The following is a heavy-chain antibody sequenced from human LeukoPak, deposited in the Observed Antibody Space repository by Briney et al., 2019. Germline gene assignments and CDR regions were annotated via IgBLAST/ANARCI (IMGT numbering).Heavy chain of an antibody. Sequence: GGSLRLSCAASGFTFSSYAMSWVRQAPGKGLEWVSAISGSGGSTYYADSVKGRFTISRDNSKNTLYLQMNSLRAEDMAVYYCAKDLSGYGKYYFDYWGQGTLVTVSS. CDR1: GFTFSSYA. V-gene: IGHV3-23*01. J-gene: IGHJ4*02. D-gene: IGHD5-12*01. CDR2: ISGSGGST. CDR3: AKDLSGYGKYYFDY.